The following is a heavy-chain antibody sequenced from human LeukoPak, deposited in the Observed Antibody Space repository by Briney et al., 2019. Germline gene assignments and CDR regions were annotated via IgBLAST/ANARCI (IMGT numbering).Heavy chain of an antibody. J-gene: IGHJ4*02. Sequence: QPGGSLRLSCEAAGFSFGDYPMGWVRRASGKRLEWVSGISAGADVIFYADSVKGRFTISRDNSKNTLSLQMNSLRAEDTAVYYCAKDREGTHWGQGTLVTVSS. V-gene: IGHV3-23*01. CDR3: AKDREGTH. CDR1: GFSFGDYP. CDR2: ISAGADVI. D-gene: IGHD1-1*01.